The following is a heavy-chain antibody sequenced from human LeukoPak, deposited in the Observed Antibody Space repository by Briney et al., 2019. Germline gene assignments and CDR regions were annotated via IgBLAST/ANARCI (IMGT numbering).Heavy chain of an antibody. Sequence: TGGSLRLSCAASGFTFSSYAMSWVRRAPGKGLEWVSAISGSGGSTYYADSVKGRFTISRDNSKNTLYLQMNSLRAEDTAVYYCAKDLELLWFGESSNEEYYFDYWGQGTLVTVSS. V-gene: IGHV3-23*01. D-gene: IGHD3-10*01. J-gene: IGHJ4*02. CDR3: AKDLELLWFGESSNEEYYFDY. CDR2: ISGSGGST. CDR1: GFTFSSYA.